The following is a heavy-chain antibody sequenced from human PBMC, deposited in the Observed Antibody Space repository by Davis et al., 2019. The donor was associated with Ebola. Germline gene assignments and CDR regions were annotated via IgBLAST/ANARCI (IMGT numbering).Heavy chain of an antibody. V-gene: IGHV1-69*06. CDR1: GGTFSSYA. CDR2: IIPIFGTA. J-gene: IGHJ4*02. D-gene: IGHD3-10*01. Sequence: SVKVSCKASGGTFSSYAISWVRQAPGQGLEWMGGIIPIFGTANYAQKFQGRVTITADKSTSTAYMDLSSLRSEDTAVYYCARVYYGSGTYYQIDYWGQGTLVTVSS. CDR3: ARVYYGSGTYYQIDY.